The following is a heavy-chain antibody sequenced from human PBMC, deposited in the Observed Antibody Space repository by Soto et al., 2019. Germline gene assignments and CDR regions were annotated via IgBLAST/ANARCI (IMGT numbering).Heavy chain of an antibody. CDR3: GRYCIGTTCTLDS. D-gene: IGHD1-1*01. J-gene: IGHJ4*02. CDR1: GGSFTRNT. V-gene: IGHV1-69*02. Sequence: QVQLVKSGAEVKKPGSSVKVSCKASGGSFTRNTICWVRQAPGQGLEWIGRIIPILDVANYAQKFQGRVTITADKSTSTAYMELNILNSEDTAVYYCGRYCIGTTCTLDSWGQGTLVIVSS. CDR2: IIPILDVA.